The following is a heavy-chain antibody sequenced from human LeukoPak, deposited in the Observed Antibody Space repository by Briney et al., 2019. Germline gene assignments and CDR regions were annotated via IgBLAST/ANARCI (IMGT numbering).Heavy chain of an antibody. CDR1: GFTFSSYA. J-gene: IGHJ6*03. V-gene: IGHV3-23*01. CDR3: AKYSHDEYYDFWSGYLGYYMDV. Sequence: PGGSLRLSCAASGFTFSSYAMSWVRQAPGKGLEWVSAISGSGGSTYYADSVKGRFTISRDNSKNTLYLQMNSLRAEDTAVYYCAKYSHDEYYDFWSGYLGYYMDVWGKGTTVTVSS. D-gene: IGHD3-3*01. CDR2: ISGSGGST.